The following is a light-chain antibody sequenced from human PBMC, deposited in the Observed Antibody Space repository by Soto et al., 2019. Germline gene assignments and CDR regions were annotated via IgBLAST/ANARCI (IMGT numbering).Light chain of an antibody. Sequence: EIVVTQSPGTLSLSPGERATLSCRASQSVSSSYLAGYQQKPGQAPRLLIYGASSRATGIPDRFSGSGSGTDFTLTISRLEPEDFAVYYCQQYGSSRYTFGPGTKLEIK. CDR3: QQYGSSRYT. V-gene: IGKV3-20*01. CDR1: QSVSSSY. CDR2: GAS. J-gene: IGKJ2*01.